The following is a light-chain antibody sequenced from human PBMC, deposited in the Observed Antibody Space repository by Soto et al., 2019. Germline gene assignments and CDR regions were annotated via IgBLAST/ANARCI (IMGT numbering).Light chain of an antibody. CDR1: QSVSSN. Sequence: EIVMTQSPATLSVSPGERATLSCRPSQSVSSNLAWYQQKPGQTPKLLIYVASTRATGIPARFSGSGSGTEFTLNISSLQSEDFAVYYCQQYNVWPITFGGGTKV. CDR2: VAS. V-gene: IGKV3-15*01. J-gene: IGKJ4*01. CDR3: QQYNVWPIT.